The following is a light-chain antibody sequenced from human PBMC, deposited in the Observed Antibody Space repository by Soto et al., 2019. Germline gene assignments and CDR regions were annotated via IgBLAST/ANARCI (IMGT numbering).Light chain of an antibody. CDR1: SSDVGGYNY. Sequence: QSALTQAASVSGSPGQPITISCTGTSSDVGGYNYVSWYQQHPGKAPKLIIYDVTERPSGVSNRFSGSKSGNTASLTISGLQGGDEADYYCSSYTRQSTVVFGGGTKLTVL. J-gene: IGLJ3*02. CDR3: SSYTRQSTVV. V-gene: IGLV2-14*01. CDR2: DVT.